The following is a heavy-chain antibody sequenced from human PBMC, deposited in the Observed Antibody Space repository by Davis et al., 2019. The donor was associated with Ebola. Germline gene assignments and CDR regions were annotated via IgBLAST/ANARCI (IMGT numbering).Heavy chain of an antibody. CDR1: GFSFSNYW. CDR2: IKEDGSQK. D-gene: IGHD6-19*01. V-gene: IGHV3-7*01. CDR3: ARGAALADSHYFDS. J-gene: IGHJ4*02. Sequence: PGGSLRLSCAASGFSFSNYWMNWVRQAPGKGLEWVANIKEDGSQKFYVDSAKGRFTISRDNARNSLYLQMNSLRAEDTAVYYCARGAALADSHYFDSWGQGTLVTVSS.